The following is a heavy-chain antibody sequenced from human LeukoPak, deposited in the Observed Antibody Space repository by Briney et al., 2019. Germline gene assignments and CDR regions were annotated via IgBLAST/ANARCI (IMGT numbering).Heavy chain of an antibody. CDR1: GGSISSGGYY. Sequence: SETLSLTCTVSGGSISSGGYYWSWIRQPPGKGLEWIGYIYHSGSTYYNPSLKSRVTISVDRSKNQFSLKLSSVTAADTAVYYCASPIVVVPAAIDLQAFDIWGQGTMVTVSS. J-gene: IGHJ3*02. V-gene: IGHV4-30-2*01. CDR3: ASPIVVVPAAIDLQAFDI. CDR2: IYHSGST. D-gene: IGHD2-2*02.